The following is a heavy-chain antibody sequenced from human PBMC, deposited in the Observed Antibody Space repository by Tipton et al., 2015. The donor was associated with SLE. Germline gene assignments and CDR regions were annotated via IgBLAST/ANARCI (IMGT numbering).Heavy chain of an antibody. CDR2: INHSGST. CDR1: GGSFSGYY. Sequence: LRLSCAVYGGSFSGYYWSWIRQPPGKGLEWIGEINHSGSTNYNPSPKSRVTISVDTSKNQFSLKLSSVTAADTAVYYCARGQCTSCYCYYMDVWGKGTTVTVSS. J-gene: IGHJ6*03. D-gene: IGHD2-2*01. CDR3: ARGQCTSCYCYYMDV. V-gene: IGHV4-34*01.